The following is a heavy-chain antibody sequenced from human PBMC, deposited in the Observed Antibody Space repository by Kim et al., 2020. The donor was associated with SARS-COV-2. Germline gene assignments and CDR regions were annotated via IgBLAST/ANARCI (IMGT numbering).Heavy chain of an antibody. V-gene: IGHV3-23*01. CDR2: ISGSGGST. J-gene: IGHJ2*01. Sequence: GGSLRLSCAASGFTFSSYAMSWVRQAPGKGLEWVSAISGSGGSTYYADSVKGRFTISRDNSKNTLYLQMNSLRAEDTAVYYCAKGRGSGLQAPRGWITMIVESNWYFDLWGRGTLVTVSS. CDR1: GFTFSSYA. D-gene: IGHD3-22*01. CDR3: AKGRGSGLQAPRGWITMIVESNWYFDL.